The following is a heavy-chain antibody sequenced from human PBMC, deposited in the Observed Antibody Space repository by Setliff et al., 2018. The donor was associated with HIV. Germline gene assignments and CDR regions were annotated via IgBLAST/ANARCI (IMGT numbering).Heavy chain of an antibody. D-gene: IGHD2-15*01. Sequence: SETLSLTCAVSGGSISSSNWWSWVRQPPGKGLEWIGEIHHSGITTYRPSLKSRITISLDKSKNQFSLELTSVTAADTAVYYCARYSISGGSCFDHWGQGTLVTVSS. J-gene: IGHJ4*02. V-gene: IGHV4-4*02. CDR2: IHHSGIT. CDR3: ARYSISGGSCFDH. CDR1: GGSISSSNW.